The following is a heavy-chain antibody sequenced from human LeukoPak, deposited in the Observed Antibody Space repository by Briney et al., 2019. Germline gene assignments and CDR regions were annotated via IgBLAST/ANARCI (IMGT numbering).Heavy chain of an antibody. CDR3: ARPRGYCSSTSCYFRD. Sequence: SVKVSCKASGGTFSSYAISWVRQAPGQGLEWMGRIIPIFGTANYAQKFQGRVTITTDESTSTAYMELSSLRSEDTAVYYCARPRGYCSSTSCYFRDWGQGTLVTVSS. V-gene: IGHV1-69*05. CDR2: IIPIFGTA. J-gene: IGHJ4*02. D-gene: IGHD2-2*01. CDR1: GGTFSSYA.